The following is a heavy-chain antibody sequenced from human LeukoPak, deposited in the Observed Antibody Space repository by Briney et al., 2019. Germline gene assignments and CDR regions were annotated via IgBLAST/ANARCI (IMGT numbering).Heavy chain of an antibody. J-gene: IGHJ4*02. CDR2: IYYSGST. CDR1: GGSISSGDYY. V-gene: IGHV4-30-4*01. CDR3: ARQMVRGVMWRYFDY. D-gene: IGHD3-10*01. Sequence: SQTLSLTCTVSGGSISSGDYYWSWIRQPPGKGLEWIGYIYYSGSTYYNPSLKSRVTISVDTSKNQFSLKLSSVTAADTAVYYCARQMVRGVMWRYFDYWGQGTLDTVSS.